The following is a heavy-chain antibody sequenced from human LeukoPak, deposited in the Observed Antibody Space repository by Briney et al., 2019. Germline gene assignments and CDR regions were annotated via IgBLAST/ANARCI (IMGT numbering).Heavy chain of an antibody. V-gene: IGHV4-39*07. Sequence: GSLRLSCAASGFTFSSYWMSWVRQAPGKGLEWIGSIYYSGSTYYNPSLKSRVTISVDTSKNQFSLKLSSVTAADTAVYYCARLVVPAAISQDYYDSSGYPYFDYWGQGTLVTVSS. CDR2: IYYSGST. CDR1: GFTFSSYW. CDR3: ARLVVPAAISQDYYDSSGYPYFDY. J-gene: IGHJ4*02. D-gene: IGHD3-22*01.